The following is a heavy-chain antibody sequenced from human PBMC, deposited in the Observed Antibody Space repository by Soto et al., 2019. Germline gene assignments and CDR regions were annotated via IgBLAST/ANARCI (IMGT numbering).Heavy chain of an antibody. V-gene: IGHV5-51*01. J-gene: IGHJ4*02. CDR2: IYPGDSDT. D-gene: IGHD3-22*01. CDR1: GYSFTSYW. CDR3: ARFAYHKWFHMTGTPHFDY. Sequence: GESLKISCKGSGYSFTSYWIGWVRQMPGKGLEWMGIIYPGDSDTRYSPSFQGQVTISADKSISTAYLQWSSLKASDTAMYYCARFAYHKWFHMTGTPHFDYSGQGTLVTVSS.